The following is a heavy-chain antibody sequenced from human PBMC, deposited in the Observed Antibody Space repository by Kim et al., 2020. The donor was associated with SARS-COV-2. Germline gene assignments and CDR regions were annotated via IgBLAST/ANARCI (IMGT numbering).Heavy chain of an antibody. D-gene: IGHD3-3*01. Sequence: NPSLKGRVTISVDTSKNQFSLKLSSVTAADTAVYYCAGSHRYDFWSGYRDWGQGTLVTVSS. CDR3: AGSHRYDFWSGYRD. V-gene: IGHV4-34*01. J-gene: IGHJ4*02.